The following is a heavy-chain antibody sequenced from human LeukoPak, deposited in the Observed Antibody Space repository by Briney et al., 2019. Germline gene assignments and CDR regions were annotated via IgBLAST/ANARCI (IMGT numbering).Heavy chain of an antibody. J-gene: IGHJ4*02. V-gene: IGHV1-2*02. D-gene: IGHD5-12*01. CDR2: INPDSGFT. Sequence: ASVKVSCKASGYKFTDDYMHWVRQAPGQGLEFMGWINPDSGFTNYAQKFKGRVTMTRDTSISTAYLEVRSLTSDDTAVYYCAKGGYDYVEVGYFDYWGQGVLVTVSS. CDR1: GYKFTDDY. CDR3: AKGGYDYVEVGYFDY.